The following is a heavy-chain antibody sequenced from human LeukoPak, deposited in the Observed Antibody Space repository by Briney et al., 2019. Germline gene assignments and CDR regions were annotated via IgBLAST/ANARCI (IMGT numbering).Heavy chain of an antibody. Sequence: ASVKVSCKASGYILTSYTMNWVRQAPGQGLEWMGWINTSTGNPTYAQGFTGRFVFSLDTSVSTAYLQISSLKAEDTAVYYCARQKTDYYDSSGYYIFDFWGQGTLVTVSS. J-gene: IGHJ4*02. CDR1: GYILTSYT. CDR2: INTSTGNP. D-gene: IGHD3-22*01. V-gene: IGHV7-4-1*02. CDR3: ARQKTDYYDSSGYYIFDF.